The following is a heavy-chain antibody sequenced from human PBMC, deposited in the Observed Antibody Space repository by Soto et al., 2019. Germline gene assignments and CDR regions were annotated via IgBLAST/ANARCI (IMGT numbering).Heavy chain of an antibody. CDR3: ARDKDFWSGPTNPEHFDP. Sequence: ASVKVSCKASGYTFTSYGISWLRQAPGQGLEWMGWISAYNGNTNYAQKLQGRVTMTTDTSTSTAYMELRSLRSDDTAVYYCARDKDFWSGPTNPEHFDPWGKGTLVTVSS. D-gene: IGHD3-3*01. CDR1: GYTFTSYG. V-gene: IGHV1-18*01. CDR2: ISAYNGNT. J-gene: IGHJ5*02.